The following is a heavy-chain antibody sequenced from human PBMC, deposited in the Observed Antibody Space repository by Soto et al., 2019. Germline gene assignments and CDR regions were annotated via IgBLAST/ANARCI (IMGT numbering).Heavy chain of an antibody. V-gene: IGHV4-61*01. J-gene: IGHJ4*02. CDR1: GGSVSSGNYY. CDR3: ARDRGYYGMDY. Sequence: QVRLQESGPGLVKPSETLSLTCTVSGGSVSSGNYYWSWIRQPPGKGLEWIGYLYYTGSTNYNPSLKSRVTISVDTSKNQFSLRLTSVTAADTAVYYCARDRGYYGMDYWGQGTQVTVSS. D-gene: IGHD3-10*01. CDR2: LYYTGST.